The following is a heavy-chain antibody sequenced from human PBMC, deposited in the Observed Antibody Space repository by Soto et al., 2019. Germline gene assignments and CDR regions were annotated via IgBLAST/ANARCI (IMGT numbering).Heavy chain of an antibody. D-gene: IGHD2-2*01. Sequence: QVQLLPSGTEVKKPGASVRVACKASGYTFSDSGVTWVRQAPGQGLEWMGWISVYNGETHYAQKFQGRVTMTTDPATTTSYMKLHRLGADDTAVYFWSGVDISLDDSTTPFDYWGQGTLVTICS. V-gene: IGHV1-18*01. CDR1: GYTFSDSG. CDR2: ISVYNGET. J-gene: IGHJ4*02. CDR3: SGVDISLDDSTTPFDY.